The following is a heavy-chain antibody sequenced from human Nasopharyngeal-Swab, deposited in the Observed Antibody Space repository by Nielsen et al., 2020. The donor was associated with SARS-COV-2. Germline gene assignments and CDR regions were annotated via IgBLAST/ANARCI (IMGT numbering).Heavy chain of an antibody. J-gene: IGHJ4*02. CDR1: GFTFSNYG. D-gene: IGHD5-18*01. V-gene: IGHV3-30*02. CDR3: AKDGNSLIFDY. Sequence: GESLKISCVASGFTFSNYGMHWFRQSPGKGLEWVTFIRYDGGDKSYADSVKGRFTISRDNSKNTLYLQMSSLRGEDTAVYYCAKDGNSLIFDYWGQGTLVTVSS. CDR2: IRYDGGDK.